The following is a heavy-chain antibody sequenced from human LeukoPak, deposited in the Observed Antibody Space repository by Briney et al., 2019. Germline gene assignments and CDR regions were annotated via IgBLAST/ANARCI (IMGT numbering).Heavy chain of an antibody. CDR1: GYSFTSYW. CDR2: IYPGDSDT. CDR3: ARTNYYDSSGYYKKDWYFDL. D-gene: IGHD3-22*01. Sequence: GESPKISCKGSGYSFTSYWIGWVRQMPGKGLEWMGIIYPGDSDTRYSPSFQGQVTISADKSISTAYLQWSSLKASDTAMYYCARTNYYDSSGYYKKDWYFDLWGRGTLVTVSS. V-gene: IGHV5-51*01. J-gene: IGHJ2*01.